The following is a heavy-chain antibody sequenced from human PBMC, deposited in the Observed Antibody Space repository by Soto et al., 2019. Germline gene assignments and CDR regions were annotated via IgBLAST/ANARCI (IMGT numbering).Heavy chain of an antibody. V-gene: IGHV4-30-4*01. D-gene: IGHD1-26*01. J-gene: IGHJ3*02. CDR3: ARDPLVRDDAFAI. Sequence: SETLSLTCTVSGGSISSGDDYWGWIRQPPGKGLEWLGYIYYSGTTHFNPSLKSRLTISVDTSKNQFSLKLSSLNAADTAVYFCARDPLVRDDAFAIWGQGTTVTVS. CDR2: IYYSGTT. CDR1: GGSISSGDDY.